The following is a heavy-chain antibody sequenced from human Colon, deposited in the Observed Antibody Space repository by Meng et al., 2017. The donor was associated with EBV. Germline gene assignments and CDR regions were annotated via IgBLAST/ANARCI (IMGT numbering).Heavy chain of an antibody. D-gene: IGHD2-2*01. CDR1: GGSVSTETYY. J-gene: IGHJ4*02. CDR2: VSYSGGT. Sequence: SGPGLVMHSGTLSRTWPVSGGSVSTETYYWNWIRQPPGKALEWIGYVSYSGGTNYNPSLKNRVTISVDTSKNQVSLRLSSVSAAYTAVFYCARAVGPDCSSTSCPFDYWGQGTLVTVAS. V-gene: IGHV4-61*01. CDR3: ARAVGPDCSSTSCPFDY.